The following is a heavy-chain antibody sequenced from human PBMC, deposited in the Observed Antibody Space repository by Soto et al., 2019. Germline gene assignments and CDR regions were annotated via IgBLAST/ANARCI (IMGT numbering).Heavy chain of an antibody. V-gene: IGHV5-51*01. CDR1: GYSFTSYW. CDR2: IYPGDSDT. Sequence: GESLKISCKGSGYSFTSYWIGWVRQMPGKGLEWMGIIYPGDSDTRYSPSFQGQVTISADKSISTAYLQWSSLKASDTAMYYCARFPDGFWSGYLPDYWGQGTLVTVSS. J-gene: IGHJ4*02. D-gene: IGHD3-3*01. CDR3: ARFPDGFWSGYLPDY.